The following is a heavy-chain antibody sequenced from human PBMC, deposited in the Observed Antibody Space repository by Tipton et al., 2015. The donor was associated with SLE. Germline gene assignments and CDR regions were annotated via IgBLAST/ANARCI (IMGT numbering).Heavy chain of an antibody. V-gene: IGHV3-23*01. J-gene: IGHJ6*02. Sequence: SLRLSCAASGFILSTYAMSWVRQAPGKGLEWVSAISGRGGSTYYADSVKGRFTISRDNAKNSLYLQMHSLRAEDTAVYFCAREQNYDFWSGYGYYFYGVDVWGHGTTVTVSS. CDR3: AREQNYDFWSGYGYYFYGVDV. D-gene: IGHD3-3*01. CDR2: ISGRGGST. CDR1: GFILSTYA.